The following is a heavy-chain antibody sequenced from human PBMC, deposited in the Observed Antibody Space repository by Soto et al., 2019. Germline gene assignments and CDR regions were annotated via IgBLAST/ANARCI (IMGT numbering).Heavy chain of an antibody. V-gene: IGHV1-69*01. CDR2: IIPIFGTA. D-gene: IGHD1-7*01. Sequence: QVQLVQSGAEVKKPGSSVKVSCTASGGTFSSYAISWVRQAPGQGLEWMGGIIPIFGTANYAQKFQGRVTITADESTSTAYMELSSLRSEETAVYYCARERVYNWNSAYYFDYWGQGTLVTVSS. CDR1: GGTFSSYA. CDR3: ARERVYNWNSAYYFDY. J-gene: IGHJ4*02.